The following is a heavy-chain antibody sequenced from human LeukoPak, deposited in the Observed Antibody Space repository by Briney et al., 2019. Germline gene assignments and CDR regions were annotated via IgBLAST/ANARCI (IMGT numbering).Heavy chain of an antibody. Sequence: SETLSLTRAVSGYPITSFHYWGWIRQPPGKGLEWIGSFSHSGTTYYNPSLKSRVTILVDTSKNQFSLNLSSVTAADTAVYYCAREDCSSSSCQYYYYYMDVWGKGTTVTVSS. CDR3: AREDCSSSSCQYYYYYMDV. D-gene: IGHD2-2*01. V-gene: IGHV4-38-2*02. CDR1: GYPITSFHY. J-gene: IGHJ6*03. CDR2: FSHSGTT.